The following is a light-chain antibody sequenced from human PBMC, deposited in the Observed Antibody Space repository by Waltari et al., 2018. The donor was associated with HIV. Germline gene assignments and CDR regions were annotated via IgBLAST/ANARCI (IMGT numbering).Light chain of an antibody. V-gene: IGLV2-8*01. CDR3: SSYAGSNNVV. J-gene: IGLJ2*01. CDR2: EVS. Sequence: GSPGQSVTISCTGTSSDVGGYNYVSWYQQHPGKAPKLMIYEVSKRPSGVPDRFSGSKSGNTASLTVSGLQAEDEADYYCSSYAGSNNVVFGGGTKLTVL. CDR1: SSDVGGYNY.